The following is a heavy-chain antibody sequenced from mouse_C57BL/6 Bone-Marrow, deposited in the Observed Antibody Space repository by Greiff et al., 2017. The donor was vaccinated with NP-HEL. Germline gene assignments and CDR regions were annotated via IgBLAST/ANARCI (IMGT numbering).Heavy chain of an antibody. CDR3: ARGGIYYDYAWFAY. CDR1: GYSFTNYL. CDR2: INPGSGGT. D-gene: IGHD2-4*01. J-gene: IGHJ3*01. Sequence: QVQLQQSGAELVRPGTSVKVSCKASGYSFTNYLIEWVKQRPGQGLEWIGVINPGSGGTNYNETFKGKATLTADKSSSTAYLQLSSLTSEDSAVYFGARGGIYYDYAWFAYWGQGTVVTVSA. V-gene: IGHV1-54*01.